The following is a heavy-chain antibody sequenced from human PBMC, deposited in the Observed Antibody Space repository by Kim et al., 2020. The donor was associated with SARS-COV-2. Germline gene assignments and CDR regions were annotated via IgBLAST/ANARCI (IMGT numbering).Heavy chain of an antibody. Sequence: ASVKVSCKASGYTFTGYYMHWVRQAPGQGLEWMGWINPNSGGTNYAQKFQGRVTMTRDTSISTAYMELSRLRSDDTAVYYCAIVVGVPPGTETHIVAMNPYYYYYYMDVWGKGTTVTVSS. V-gene: IGHV1-2*02. J-gene: IGHJ6*03. D-gene: IGHD5-12*01. CDR3: AIVVGVPPGTETHIVAMNPYYYYYYMDV. CDR2: INPNSGGT. CDR1: GYTFTGYY.